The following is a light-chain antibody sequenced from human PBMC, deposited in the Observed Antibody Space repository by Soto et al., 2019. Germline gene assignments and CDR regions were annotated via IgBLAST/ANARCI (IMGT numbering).Light chain of an antibody. J-gene: IGLJ3*02. Sequence: QSALTQPASVSGSPGQSITICCTGTSSDIGAYNHVSWYQQYPGKAPTLMIYEVTNRPSGVSSRFSGSKSGNTASLTISGLQAEVEGDYYSSSYPTSDTRVFGGGTKVTVL. CDR3: SSYPTSDTRV. CDR1: SSDIGAYNH. CDR2: EVT. V-gene: IGLV2-14*01.